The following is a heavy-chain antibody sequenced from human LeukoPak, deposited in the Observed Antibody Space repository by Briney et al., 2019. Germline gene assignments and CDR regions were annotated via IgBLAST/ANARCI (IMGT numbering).Heavy chain of an antibody. Sequence: SETLSLTCAVSGGSISSGGYSWSSIRQPPGKGLEWIGYIYHSGSTYYNPSLKSRVTISVDRYKNQFSLKLSSVTAAGRAVYYCARGLGITMVRGVAHYFDYWGQGTLVTVSS. CDR3: ARGLGITMVRGVAHYFDY. J-gene: IGHJ4*02. V-gene: IGHV4-30-2*01. D-gene: IGHD3-10*01. CDR1: GGSISSGGYS. CDR2: IYHSGST.